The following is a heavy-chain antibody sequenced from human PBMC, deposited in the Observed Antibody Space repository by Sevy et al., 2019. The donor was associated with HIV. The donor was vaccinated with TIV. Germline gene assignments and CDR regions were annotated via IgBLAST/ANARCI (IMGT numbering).Heavy chain of an antibody. CDR1: GGTFSSYA. CDR2: IIPIFGTA. D-gene: IGHD4-17*01. J-gene: IGHJ6*02. Sequence: ASVKVSCKASGGTFSSYAISWVRQAPGQGLEWMGGIIPIFGTANYAQKFQGRVTITADESTSTAYMELSSLRSEATAVYYCARVTQVTTVVTPNYYYGMDVWGQGTTVTVSS. CDR3: ARVTQVTTVVTPNYYYGMDV. V-gene: IGHV1-69*13.